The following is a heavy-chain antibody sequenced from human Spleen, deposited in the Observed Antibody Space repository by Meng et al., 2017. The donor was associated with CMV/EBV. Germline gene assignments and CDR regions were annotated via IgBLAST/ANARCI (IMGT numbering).Heavy chain of an antibody. Sequence: SETLSLTCTVSGGSISSGDYYWSWIRQPPGKGLEWIGYIYYSGSTYYNPSLKSRVTISVDTSKNQFSLKLSSVTAADTAVYYCARRSGYYTGNVYWGQGTLVTGLL. CDR2: IYYSGST. CDR3: ARRSGYYTGNVY. J-gene: IGHJ4*02. D-gene: IGHD3-3*01. V-gene: IGHV4-30-4*08. CDR1: GGSISSGDYY.